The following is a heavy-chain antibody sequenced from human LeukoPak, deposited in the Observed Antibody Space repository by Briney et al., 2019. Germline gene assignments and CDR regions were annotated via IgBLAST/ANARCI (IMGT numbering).Heavy chain of an antibody. J-gene: IGHJ4*02. CDR2: FRAYNGNT. CDR1: GYTYTSYG. V-gene: IGHV1-18*04. Sequence: APVKVSCKASGYTYTSYGISWVRQAPGQGLRWIRWFRAYNGNTNYAQKLQGRGTMTPDTSTSTAYMELRSLRSDDTAVYYCARNLLNYGSGSYLEDYWGQGTLVTVSS. D-gene: IGHD3-10*01. CDR3: ARNLLNYGSGSYLEDY.